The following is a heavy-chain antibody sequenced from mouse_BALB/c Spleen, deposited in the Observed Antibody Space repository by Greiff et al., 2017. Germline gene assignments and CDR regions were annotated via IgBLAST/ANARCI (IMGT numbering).Heavy chain of an antibody. CDR2: ISYSGST. J-gene: IGHJ4*01. CDR3: ARYGDRYTHYYAMDY. Sequence: DVQLQESGPSLVKPSQTLSLTCSVTGDSITSGYWNWIRKFPGNKLEYMGYISYSGSTYYNPSLKSRISITRDTSKNQYYLQLNSVTTEDTATYYCARYGDRYTHYYAMDYWGQGTSVTVSS. V-gene: IGHV3-8*02. D-gene: IGHD2-14*01. CDR1: GDSITSGY.